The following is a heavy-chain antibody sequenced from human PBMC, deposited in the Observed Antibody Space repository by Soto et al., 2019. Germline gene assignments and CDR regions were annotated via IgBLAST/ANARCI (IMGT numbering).Heavy chain of an antibody. CDR1: GGDFITYT. CDR3: ARKMDRAKSYGMDV. CDR2: ITPIFRSA. V-gene: IGHV1-69*01. D-gene: IGHD3-10*01. J-gene: IGHJ6*02. Sequence: QVQLVQSGAEVMKPGSSVKVSCKASGGDFITYTINWVRQAPGQGLEWMGEITPIFRSAKYAERFQGRIALTADEATNTSYMDLSGLTSADTAVYYCARKMDRAKSYGMDVWGQGTTVTVSS.